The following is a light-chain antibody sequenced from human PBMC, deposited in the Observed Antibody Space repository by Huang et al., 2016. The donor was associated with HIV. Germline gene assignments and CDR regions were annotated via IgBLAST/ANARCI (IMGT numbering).Light chain of an antibody. V-gene: IGKV4-1*01. Sequence: DIMMTQSPDSLTVSLGERATRNCRSSQSVYSSSTSKDYMAWFQQKSGQPPRLLLFWASKREVGVPDRFTGSGSGTHFTLTIANLEAEDAAIYYCQQYYSSPQTFGLGTRVEV. CDR3: QQYYSSPQT. CDR1: QSVYSSSTSKDY. CDR2: WAS. J-gene: IGKJ4*01.